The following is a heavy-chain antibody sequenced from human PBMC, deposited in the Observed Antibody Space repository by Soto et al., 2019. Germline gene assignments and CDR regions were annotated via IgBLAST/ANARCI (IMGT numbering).Heavy chain of an antibody. CDR2: ISYDGSNK. CDR3: AKDSATGDVVDAFDI. CDR1: GFTFSSYG. Sequence: GGSLRLSCAASGFTFSSYGMHWVRQAPGKGLEWVAVISYDGSNKYYADSVKGRFTISRDNSKNTLYLQMNSLRAEDTAVYYCAKDSATGDVVDAFDIWGQGTMVTVSS. D-gene: IGHD7-27*01. J-gene: IGHJ3*02. V-gene: IGHV3-30*18.